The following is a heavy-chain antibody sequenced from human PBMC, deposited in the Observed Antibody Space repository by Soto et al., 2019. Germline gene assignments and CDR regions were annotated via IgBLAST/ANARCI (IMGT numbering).Heavy chain of an antibody. Sequence: GSLRLSCAASGFTFSSYWMHWVRQAPGKGLVWVSRINSDGSSTSYADSVKGLFTISRDNAKNTLYLQMNSLRAEDTAVYYCAREYSSRWNPFDYWGQGTLVTVSS. CDR2: INSDGSST. CDR3: AREYSSRWNPFDY. V-gene: IGHV3-74*01. CDR1: GFTFSSYW. D-gene: IGHD6-13*01. J-gene: IGHJ4*02.